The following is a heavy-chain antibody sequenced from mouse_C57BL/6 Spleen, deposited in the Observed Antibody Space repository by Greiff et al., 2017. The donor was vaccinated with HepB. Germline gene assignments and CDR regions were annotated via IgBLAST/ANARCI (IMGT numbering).Heavy chain of an antibody. Sequence: EVQLVESGEGLVKPGGSLKLSCAASGFTFSSYAMSWVRQTPEKRLEWVAYISSGGDYIYYADTVKGRFTISRDNARNTLYLQMSSLKSEDTAMYYCTRDATVVAGDYFDYWGQGTTLTVSS. D-gene: IGHD1-1*01. J-gene: IGHJ2*01. CDR3: TRDATVVAGDYFDY. CDR1: GFTFSSYA. V-gene: IGHV5-9-1*02. CDR2: ISSGGDYI.